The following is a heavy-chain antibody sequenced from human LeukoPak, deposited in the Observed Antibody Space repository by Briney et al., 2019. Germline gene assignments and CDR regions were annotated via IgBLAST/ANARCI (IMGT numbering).Heavy chain of an antibody. V-gene: IGHV3-48*04. CDR3: ARAYSGRYGLGYYYMDV. Sequence: GGSLRLSCAASGFTFSSYAMSWVRQAPGKGLEWVSYISSSGTTIYYADSVKGRFTTSRDNAKNSLYLQMNSLRAEDTAVYYCARAYSGRYGLGYYYMDVWGKGTTVTISS. D-gene: IGHD1-26*01. CDR1: GFTFSSYA. J-gene: IGHJ6*03. CDR2: ISSSGTTI.